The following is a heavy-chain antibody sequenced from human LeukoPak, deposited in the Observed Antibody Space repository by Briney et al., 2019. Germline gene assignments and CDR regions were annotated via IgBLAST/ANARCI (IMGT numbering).Heavy chain of an antibody. CDR2: IYTSGST. V-gene: IGHV4-4*07. J-gene: IGHJ4*02. D-gene: IGHD6-13*01. CDR3: ARFLAAAGTRSYFDY. Sequence: SETLSLTCTVSGGSISSYYWSWIRQPAGKGLEWIGRIYTSGSTNYNPSLKSRVTMSVDTSKNQFSLKLSSVTAADTAVYYCARFLAAAGTRSYFDYWGQGTLVTVSS. CDR1: GGSISSYY.